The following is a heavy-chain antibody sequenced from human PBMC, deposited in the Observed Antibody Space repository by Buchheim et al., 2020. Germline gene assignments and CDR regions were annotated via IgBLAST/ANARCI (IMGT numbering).Heavy chain of an antibody. CDR1: GVSINTGTFY. V-gene: IGHV4-31*03. CDR3: ARDRGAHDFGPIDY. J-gene: IGHJ4*02. CDR2: VYYTGRA. Sequence: QVQLQESGPGLVKPSQTLSLTCTVSGVSINTGTFYWSWIRQHPGKGLEWIGYVYYTGRAYSNPSLKSRVSMSVDTSPKQFSLNLASVTAADTAVYYCARDRGAHDFGPIDYWGQGAL. D-gene: IGHD4-17*01.